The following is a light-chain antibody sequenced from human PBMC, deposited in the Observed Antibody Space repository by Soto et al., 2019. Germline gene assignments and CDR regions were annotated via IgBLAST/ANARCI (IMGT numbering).Light chain of an antibody. Sequence: IQLTQSPSSLSASIGDRVTITCRASQGISSFLAWYQQKPGKAPKLLIYAASTLQSGIPSRFSGSGSGTDFPLTISSLQPEDFETYDCQQLNIDSYPITFGQGTRLEIK. J-gene: IGKJ5*01. CDR3: QQLNIDSYPIT. CDR2: AAS. V-gene: IGKV1-9*01. CDR1: QGISSF.